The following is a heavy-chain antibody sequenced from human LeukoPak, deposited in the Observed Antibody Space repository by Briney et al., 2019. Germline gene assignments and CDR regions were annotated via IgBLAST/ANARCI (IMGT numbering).Heavy chain of an antibody. CDR2: VYAGGST. V-gene: IGHV3-66*02. J-gene: IGHJ4*02. Sequence: GGSLRLSCAASGLTVSDNYMTWVRQAPGKGLEWVSVVYAGGSTFYADSVKGRFTISRDNSKNTVYLQMNSLRAEDTAVYYCARDRSYDSSGYPFDFWGQGTLVTVSS. CDR1: GLTVSDNY. CDR3: ARDRSYDSSGYPFDF. D-gene: IGHD3-22*01.